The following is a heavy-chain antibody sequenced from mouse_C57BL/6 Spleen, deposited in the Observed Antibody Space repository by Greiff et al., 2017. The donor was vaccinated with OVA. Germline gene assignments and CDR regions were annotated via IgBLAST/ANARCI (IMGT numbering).Heavy chain of an antibody. J-gene: IGHJ2*01. V-gene: IGHV1-26*01. CDR2: INPNNGGT. Sequence: VQLQQSGPELVKPGASVKISCKASGYTSTDYYMNWVKQSHGKSLEWIGDINPNNGGTSYNQKFKGKATLTVDKSSSTAYMELRSLTSEDSAVYYCARGEGFDYWGKGTTLTVSS. CDR1: GYTSTDYY. CDR3: ARGEGFDY.